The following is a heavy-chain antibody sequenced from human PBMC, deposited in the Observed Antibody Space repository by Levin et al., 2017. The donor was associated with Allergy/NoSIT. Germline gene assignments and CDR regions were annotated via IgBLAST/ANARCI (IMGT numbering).Heavy chain of an antibody. CDR2: IYYSGST. CDR1: GGSVSSDNYY. Sequence: SETLSLTCTVSGGSVSSDNYYWSWIRQPPGKGLEYIGYIYYSGSTYYNPSLRSRVTISADTSKNQFSLKLSSVTAADTAIYYCARGYFYGAGTYYGGWFDPWGQGTLVTVSS. V-gene: IGHV4-30-4*01. CDR3: ARGYFYGAGTYYGGWFDP. D-gene: IGHD3-10*01. J-gene: IGHJ5*02.